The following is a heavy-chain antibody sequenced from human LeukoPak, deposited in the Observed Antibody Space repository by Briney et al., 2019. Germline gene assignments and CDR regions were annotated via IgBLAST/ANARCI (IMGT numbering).Heavy chain of an antibody. Sequence: PGGSLRLSCAASGFTFSNYWMGWVRQAPGKGLEWVANINQYGREIHYLDSGKGRFTISRDNAKNSLFLQMNSLRVEDTAVYYCARDYTGTFDYWGQGTLVTVSS. V-gene: IGHV3-7*01. CDR2: INQYGREI. CDR3: ARDYTGTFDY. CDR1: GFTFSNYW. J-gene: IGHJ4*02. D-gene: IGHD2-8*02.